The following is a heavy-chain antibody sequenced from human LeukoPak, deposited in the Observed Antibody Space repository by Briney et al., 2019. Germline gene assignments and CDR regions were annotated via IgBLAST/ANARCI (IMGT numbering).Heavy chain of an antibody. V-gene: IGHV3-23*01. J-gene: IGHJ4*02. CDR3: AKDGLLWFGELSQRFDY. CDR1: GFTFSSHA. D-gene: IGHD3-10*01. Sequence: GGSLRLSCTPSGFTFSSHAMSWVRQAPGKGLEWVSAISGSGGSTYYADSVKGRFTISRDNSKNTLYLQMNSLRAEDTAVYYCAKDGLLWFGELSQRFDYWGQGTLVTVSS. CDR2: ISGSGGST.